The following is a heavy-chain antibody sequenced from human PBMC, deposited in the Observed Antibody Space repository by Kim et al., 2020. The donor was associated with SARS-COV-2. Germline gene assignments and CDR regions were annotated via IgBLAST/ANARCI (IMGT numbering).Heavy chain of an antibody. J-gene: IGHJ4*02. CDR1: GYTFTTYT. CDR2: INVGIGNT. Sequence: ASVKVSCKASGYTFTTYTMHWVRQAPGQRLEWMGWINVGIGNTKYSQNFQGRVTITRDTSASTAYMELSSLRSEDTAVYYCARVRGDYYFDYWGQGTLVT. V-gene: IGHV1-3*01. CDR3: ARVRGDYYFDY. D-gene: IGHD3-3*01.